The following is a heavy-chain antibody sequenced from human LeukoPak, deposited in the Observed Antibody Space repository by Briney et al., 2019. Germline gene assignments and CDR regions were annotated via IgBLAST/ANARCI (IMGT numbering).Heavy chain of an antibody. CDR3: ARGSTSMAIYGMDV. CDR2: ISNSSSTI. CDR1: GFTFSSYS. Sequence: GGSLRLSCAASGFTFSSYSMNWVRQAPGKGLEWVSYISNSSSTIYYADSVKGRFTISRDNAKNSLYLQMNSLRAEDTAVYYCARGSTSMAIYGMDVWGQGTTVTVSS. J-gene: IGHJ6*02. D-gene: IGHD2/OR15-2a*01. V-gene: IGHV3-48*04.